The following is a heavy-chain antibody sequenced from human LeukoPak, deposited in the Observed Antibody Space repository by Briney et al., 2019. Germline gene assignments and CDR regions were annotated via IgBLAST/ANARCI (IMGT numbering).Heavy chain of an antibody. V-gene: IGHV1-69*05. D-gene: IGHD6-13*01. Sequence: SVKVSCKASGGTFSSYAISWVRQAPGQGREWMGGIIPIFGTANYAQKFQGRVTITTDESTSTAYMELSSLRSEDTAVYYCARVLPTLYSSSINWFDPWGQGTLVTVSS. CDR3: ARVLPTLYSSSINWFDP. J-gene: IGHJ5*02. CDR1: GGTFSSYA. CDR2: IIPIFGTA.